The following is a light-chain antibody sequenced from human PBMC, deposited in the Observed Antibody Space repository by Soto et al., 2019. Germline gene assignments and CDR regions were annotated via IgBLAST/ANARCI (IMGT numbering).Light chain of an antibody. CDR1: QSVSSTY. Sequence: EIVLTQSPATLSLSPGERATLSCRASQSVSSTYLAWYQQKPGQAPRRLIFGASFRATGIPDRFSGSGSGTDFTLTISRLEPEDFAVYYCQQYGSSPTTFGQGTKVEIK. CDR2: GAS. V-gene: IGKV3-20*01. CDR3: QQYGSSPTT. J-gene: IGKJ1*01.